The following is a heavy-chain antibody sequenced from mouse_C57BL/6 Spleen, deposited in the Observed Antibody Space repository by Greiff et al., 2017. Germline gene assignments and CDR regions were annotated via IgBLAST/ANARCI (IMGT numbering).Heavy chain of an antibody. CDR1: GYAFSSSW. CDR2: IYPGDGDT. J-gene: IGHJ2*01. Sequence: QVQLQQSGAELVKPGASVKISCKASGYAFSSSWMNWVKQRPGKGLEWIGRIYPGDGDTNYNGKFKGKATLTADKSSSTAYMQLSSLTSEDSAVXFCATIYYGNPYYFDYWGQGTTLTVSS. V-gene: IGHV1-82*01. D-gene: IGHD2-1*01. CDR3: ATIYYGNPYYFDY.